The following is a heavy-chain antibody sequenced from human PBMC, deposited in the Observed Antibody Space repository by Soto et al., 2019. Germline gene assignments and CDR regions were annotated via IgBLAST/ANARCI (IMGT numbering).Heavy chain of an antibody. Sequence: QVQLVQSGAEVKKPGSSVKVSCKASGGTFSSYAISWVRQAPGQGLEWMGGIIPIFGTANYAQKFQGRVMITADESTSTDYMGLISLSSEDTDVYYCAGSDGDYVLNWFDPWGQGTLVTVSS. CDR3: AGSDGDYVLNWFDP. CDR2: IIPIFGTA. V-gene: IGHV1-69*01. CDR1: GGTFSSYA. D-gene: IGHD4-17*01. J-gene: IGHJ5*02.